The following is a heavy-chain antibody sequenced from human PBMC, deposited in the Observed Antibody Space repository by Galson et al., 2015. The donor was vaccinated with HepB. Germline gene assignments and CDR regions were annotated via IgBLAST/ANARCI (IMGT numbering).Heavy chain of an antibody. V-gene: IGHV5-51*01. J-gene: IGHJ4*02. D-gene: IGHD3-9*01. CDR3: GRWRHQDSTGYYRFDY. Sequence: QSGAEVKKPGESLKISCEGSGYTFRNYWIGWVRQLPGKGLEWMGIIYPGDSDTEYSPSFQGRVTISADNSVNTAYLQWSSLDASDTAMYYCGRWRHQDSTGYYRFDYWGQGTLVTVSS. CDR2: IYPGDSDT. CDR1: GYTFRNYW.